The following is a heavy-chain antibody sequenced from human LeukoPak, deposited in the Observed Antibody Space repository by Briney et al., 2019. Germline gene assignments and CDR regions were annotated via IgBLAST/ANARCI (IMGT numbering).Heavy chain of an antibody. CDR1: GGSFSGYH. D-gene: IGHD2-2*01. CDR2: INDSGSP. J-gene: IGHJ4*02. V-gene: IGHV4-34*01. Sequence: SETLSLTCEVNGGSFSGYHWTWICQPPGKGLEYIGEINDSGSPIYNPSLKSRVTISVDTSKNQFSVNLTSVTAADTAVYYCARGPHQHWPLGQFWGQGSLVTVSS. CDR3: ARGPHQHWPLGQF.